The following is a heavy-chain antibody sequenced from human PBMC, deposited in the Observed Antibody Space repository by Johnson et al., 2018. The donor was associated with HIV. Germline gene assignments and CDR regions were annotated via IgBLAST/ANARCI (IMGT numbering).Heavy chain of an antibody. CDR1: GFTFSDYY. J-gene: IGHJ3*02. CDR3: ARARQWLMGGGAFDI. CDR2: ISWNSGSI. D-gene: IGHD6-19*01. Sequence: QVQLVESGGGLGKPGGSLRLSCAASGFTFSDYYMNWLRQAPGRGLEWVSGISWNSGSIGYVDSVKGRFTISRDNSKNTLYLQMNSLRAEDTAVYYCARARQWLMGGGAFDIWGKGTMVTVSS. V-gene: IGHV3-11*04.